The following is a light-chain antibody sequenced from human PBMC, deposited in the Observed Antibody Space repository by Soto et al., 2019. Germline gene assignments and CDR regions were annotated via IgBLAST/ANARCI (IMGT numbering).Light chain of an antibody. V-gene: IGLV1-40*01. CDR2: GNS. Sequence: QSVLTQPPSVSGAPGQRVTISCTGGSSNIGAGYDVHWYQQLPGTAPKVLIYGNSNRPSGVPDRFSGSKSATSASLAITGLQAEDEADYYCQSYDNILSGWVFGGGTKLTVL. J-gene: IGLJ2*01. CDR1: SSNIGAGYD. CDR3: QSYDNILSGWV.